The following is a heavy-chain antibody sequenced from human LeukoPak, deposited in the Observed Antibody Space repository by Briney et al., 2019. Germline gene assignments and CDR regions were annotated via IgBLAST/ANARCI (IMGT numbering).Heavy chain of an antibody. CDR2: IYYSGST. Sequence: SETLSLTCTVSGGSISSGAYYWSWIGQHPGKGLEWIGYIYYSGSTYYSPSLKSRVTISVDTSKNQFSLKLSSVTAADTAVYYCARGRVNWFDPWGQGTLVTVSS. J-gene: IGHJ5*02. V-gene: IGHV4-31*03. D-gene: IGHD3-3*01. CDR3: ARGRVNWFDP. CDR1: GGSISSGAYY.